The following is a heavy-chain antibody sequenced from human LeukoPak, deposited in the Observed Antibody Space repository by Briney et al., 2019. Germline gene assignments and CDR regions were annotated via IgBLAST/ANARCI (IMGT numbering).Heavy chain of an antibody. CDR1: GGSIGSGGYY. CDR3: ARGSNWNYGPPFDY. Sequence: SETLSLTCTVSGGSIGSGGYYWSWIRQHPGKGLEWIGYIYYSGSTYYNPSLRSRVTISIDTSKNQFSLKLTSVTAADTAVYYCARGSNWNYGPPFDYWGQGTLVTVSS. D-gene: IGHD1-7*01. J-gene: IGHJ4*02. V-gene: IGHV4-31*03. CDR2: IYYSGST.